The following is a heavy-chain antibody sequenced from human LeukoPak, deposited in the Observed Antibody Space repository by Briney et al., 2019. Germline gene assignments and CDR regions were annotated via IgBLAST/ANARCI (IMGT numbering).Heavy chain of an antibody. D-gene: IGHD3-16*01. J-gene: IGHJ6*02. Sequence: GGSLRLTRGASGFTVSNNHMSWVRQAPGKRLEWVSITYSDGTTYYADSVKGRFTISRDNSRNTLYVQMNSLRAEDTAVYYCARDRVEVTTSMLGGVKRTVTDYYGMDVWGQGTTVTVSS. CDR3: ARDRVEVTTSMLGGVKRTVTDYYGMDV. V-gene: IGHV3-53*01. CDR2: TYSDGTT. CDR1: GFTVSNNH.